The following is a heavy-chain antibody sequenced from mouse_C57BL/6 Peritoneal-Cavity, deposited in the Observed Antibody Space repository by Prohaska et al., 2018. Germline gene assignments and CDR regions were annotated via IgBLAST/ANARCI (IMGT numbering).Heavy chain of an antibody. CDR3: ARVHGSAWFAY. V-gene: IGHV5-17*01. J-gene: IGHJ3*01. CDR2: ISSGSSTI. Sequence: EVQLVESGGGLVKPGGSLKLSCAASGSTFSDYGMHWVRQAPEKGLEWVAYISSGSSTIYYADTVKGRFTISRDNAKNTLFLQMTSLRSEDTAMYYCARVHGSAWFAYWGQGTLVTVSA. CDR1: GSTFSDYG. D-gene: IGHD2-2*01.